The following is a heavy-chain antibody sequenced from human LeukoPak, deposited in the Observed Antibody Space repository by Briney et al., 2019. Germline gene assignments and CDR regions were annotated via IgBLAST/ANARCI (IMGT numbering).Heavy chain of an antibody. J-gene: IGHJ4*02. CDR3: AKSVFGVVTPFDY. D-gene: IGHD3-3*01. Sequence: GGSLRLSCAASGFTLSNHWMTWVRRVPGRGPEWVANVNRDGSETYYLDSVKGRFTISKDNAKNSLYLQMNSLRAEDTAVYYCAKSVFGVVTPFDYWGQGTLVTVSS. CDR1: GFTLSNHW. CDR2: VNRDGSET. V-gene: IGHV3-7*03.